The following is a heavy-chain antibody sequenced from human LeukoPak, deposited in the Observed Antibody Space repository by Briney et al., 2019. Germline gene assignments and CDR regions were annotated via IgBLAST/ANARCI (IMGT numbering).Heavy chain of an antibody. D-gene: IGHD3-22*01. V-gene: IGHV3-30*04. CDR3: ARDPKDYDRSGYYY. CDR2: ISYDGSNK. Sequence: GGSLRLSCAASGFTFSSYAMHWVRQAPGKGLEWVAVISYDGSNKYYADSVKGRFTISRDNSKNTLYLQMNSLRAEDTAVYYCARDPKDYDRSGYYYWGQGTLVTVSS. CDR1: GFTFSSYA. J-gene: IGHJ4*02.